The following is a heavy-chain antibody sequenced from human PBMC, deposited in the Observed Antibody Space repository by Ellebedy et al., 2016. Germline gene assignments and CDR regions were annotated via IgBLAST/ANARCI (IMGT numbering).Heavy chain of an antibody. D-gene: IGHD2-8*01. CDR1: GFTFSSYV. J-gene: IGHJ4*02. CDR3: AKKHGVKFVGKYYFDY. V-gene: IGHV3-30*18. Sequence: GESLKISCAASGFTFSSYVMHWVRQAPGQGLEWVAVISYDGNNKYYAESVKGRFNISRDNSKNTLYLQMNSLRAEDTAVYYCAKKHGVKFVGKYYFDYWGQGILVTVSS. CDR2: ISYDGNNK.